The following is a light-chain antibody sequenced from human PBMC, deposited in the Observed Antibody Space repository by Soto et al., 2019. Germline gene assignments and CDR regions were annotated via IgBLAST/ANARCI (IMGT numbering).Light chain of an antibody. CDR2: AAS. CDR3: QQSYRTPYT. V-gene: IGKV1-39*01. J-gene: IGKJ2*01. Sequence: DIQMTQSPSSLSASVGVRVTITCRTTQRITNYLNWYQQKPGNAPQLLIYAASSLQIGVPSWFSRRGTGTEFTLTIINLQPEEFATYFWQQSYRTPYTFGQRTKLEIK. CDR1: QRITNY.